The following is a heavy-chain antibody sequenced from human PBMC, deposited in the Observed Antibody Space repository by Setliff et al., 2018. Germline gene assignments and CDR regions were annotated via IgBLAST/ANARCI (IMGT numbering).Heavy chain of an antibody. V-gene: IGHV4-4*08. CDR1: GDSMSNNH. D-gene: IGHD2-8*02. J-gene: IGHJ5*02. Sequence: SETLSLTCTVSGDSMSNNHWTWIRQPPGKGLEWIGYIFPTAGAIYNPSLKSRVTVSMDTSKNQYSLKMTSMTAADTAVYYCVRALLWSGEGRFDPWGQGTLVTVSS. CDR2: IFPTAGA. CDR3: VRALLWSGEGRFDP.